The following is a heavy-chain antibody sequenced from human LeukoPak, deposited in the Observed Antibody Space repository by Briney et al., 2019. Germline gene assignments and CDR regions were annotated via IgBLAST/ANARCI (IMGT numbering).Heavy chain of an antibody. Sequence: PGGSLRLSCAASGFTFSSYWMSWVRQAPGKGLEGVANIKQDGSEKYYVDSVKGRFTISRDDAKNSLYLQMNSLRAEDTAVYYCARVGVAVAGSNFDYWGQGTLVTVSS. CDR2: IKQDGSEK. J-gene: IGHJ4*02. CDR3: ARVGVAVAGSNFDY. D-gene: IGHD6-19*01. CDR1: GFTFSSYW. V-gene: IGHV3-7*01.